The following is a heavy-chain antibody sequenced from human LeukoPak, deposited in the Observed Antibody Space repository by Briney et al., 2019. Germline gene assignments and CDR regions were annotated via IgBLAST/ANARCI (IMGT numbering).Heavy chain of an antibody. CDR1: GYTFTSYD. CDR3: ARPPTNGGYYYYYGMDV. J-gene: IGHJ6*02. D-gene: IGHD2-8*01. Sequence: ASVKVSCKASGYTFTSYDINWVRQATGQGLEWMGWMNPNSGNTGYAQKFQGRVTMTRNTSISTAYMELSSLRSEDTAVYYCARPPTNGGYYYYYGMDVCGQGTTVTVSS. CDR2: MNPNSGNT. V-gene: IGHV1-8*01.